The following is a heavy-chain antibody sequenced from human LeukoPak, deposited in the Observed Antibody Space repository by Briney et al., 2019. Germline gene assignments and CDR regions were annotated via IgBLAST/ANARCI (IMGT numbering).Heavy chain of an antibody. V-gene: IGHV4-34*01. CDR2: INHSGST. D-gene: IGHD6-13*01. Sequence: PSETLSLTCAVYGGSFSGYYWSWIRQPPGKGLEWIGEINHSGSTNYNPSLKSRVTISVDTSKNQFSLQLSSVTPAAPAVYYCAKDSSRYSRSRFDYWGQGTLVTVSS. CDR3: AKDSSRYSRSRFDY. J-gene: IGHJ4*02. CDR1: GGSFSGYY.